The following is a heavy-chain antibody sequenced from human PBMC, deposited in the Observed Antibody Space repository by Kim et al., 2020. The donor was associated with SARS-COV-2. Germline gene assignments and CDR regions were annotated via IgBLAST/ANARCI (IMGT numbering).Heavy chain of an antibody. CDR2: IYYGVST. J-gene: IGHJ4*02. CDR3: ARGMGRLSGELDY. CDR1: GGSVTSGNFY. D-gene: IGHD6-25*01. V-gene: IGHV4-61*01. Sequence: SETLSLTCNVSGGSVTSGNFYWTWIRQPPGRGPQWIGYIYYGVSTNYNPSLESRVTISVDRSKNQLSLKLTSMTTEDTAVYYCARGMGRLSGELDYWGQG.